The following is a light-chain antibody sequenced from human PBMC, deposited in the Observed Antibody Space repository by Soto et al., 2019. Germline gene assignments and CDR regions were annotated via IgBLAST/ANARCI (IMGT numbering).Light chain of an antibody. J-gene: IGKJ1*01. CDR2: GAS. V-gene: IGKV3-20*01. Sequence: ETVLTQSPGTLSLSPGERATLSCRASQSVWSSLLAWYQHKPGQTPRLLIYGASSRATGIPDRFSGSGSGTAFTLTISRLEPEDFAVYFCQQYGSPWTFGQGTMMEIK. CDR1: QSVWSSL. CDR3: QQYGSPWT.